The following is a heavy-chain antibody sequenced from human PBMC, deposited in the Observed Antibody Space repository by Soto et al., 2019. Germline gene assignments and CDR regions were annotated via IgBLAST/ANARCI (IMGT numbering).Heavy chain of an antibody. J-gene: IGHJ5*02. V-gene: IGHV3-30-3*01. CDR1: GFTFRSYA. CDR3: ARAMDTSMASKDNWFDP. CDR2: ISYNENKR. D-gene: IGHD5-18*01. Sequence: QVQLVESGGGVVQPGRSLRLCYAASGFTFRSYAMHWVRQAPGKGLEWVATISYNENKRYYTDSVKGRFTISRDNSKNTLYLQVNSLTTEDTAVYYCARAMDTSMASKDNWFDPWGQGTLVTVSS.